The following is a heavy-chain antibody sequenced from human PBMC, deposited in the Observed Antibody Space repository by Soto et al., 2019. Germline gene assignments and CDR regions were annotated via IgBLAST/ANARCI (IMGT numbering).Heavy chain of an antibody. Sequence: QVELVESGGGVVQPGRSLRLSCAASGFTFSIDGMHWVRQAPGKGLEGVAVIWYDGSNKYYADSVKGRFTVSRDNSKNTLYLQMNSLRADDTAVYYCAREGWAVAGALDYWGQGTLVTVSS. V-gene: IGHV3-33*01. CDR2: IWYDGSNK. CDR1: GFTFSIDG. CDR3: AREGWAVAGALDY. D-gene: IGHD6-19*01. J-gene: IGHJ4*02.